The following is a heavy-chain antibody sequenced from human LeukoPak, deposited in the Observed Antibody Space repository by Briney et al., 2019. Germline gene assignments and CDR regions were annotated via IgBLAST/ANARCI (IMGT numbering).Heavy chain of an antibody. CDR3: ARPPLGYCSSTSCLAFDP. CDR1: GYTFTGYY. Sequence: ASVKVSCKASGYTFTGYYMHWVRQAPGQGLEWMGWINPNSGGTNYAQNFQGRVTMTRDTSISTAYMELSRLRSDDTAVYYCARPPLGYCSSTSCLAFDPWGQGTLVTVSS. CDR2: INPNSGGT. D-gene: IGHD2-2*01. V-gene: IGHV1-2*02. J-gene: IGHJ5*02.